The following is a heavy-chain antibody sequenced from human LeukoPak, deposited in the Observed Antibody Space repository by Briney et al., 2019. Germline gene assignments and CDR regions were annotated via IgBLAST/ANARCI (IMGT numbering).Heavy chain of an antibody. J-gene: IGHJ4*02. CDR3: ARQYDTVFAY. V-gene: IGHV1-2*02. CDR1: GYTFSDYY. CDR2: INPNSGVT. Sequence: ASVKVSCKASGYTFSDYYMHWVRQAPGQGLEWMGWINPNSGVTNYARKFQGRVTMTRDTSINTAYMELSRVTSDDTAVYYCARQYDTVFAYWGQGTLVTVSS. D-gene: IGHD3-22*01.